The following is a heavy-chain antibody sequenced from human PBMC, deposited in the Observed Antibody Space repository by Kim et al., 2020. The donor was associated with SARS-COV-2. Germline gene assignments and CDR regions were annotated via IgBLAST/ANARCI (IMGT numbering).Heavy chain of an antibody. CDR3: SRAAGSGYIGYHYYGMDV. J-gene: IGHJ6*02. Sequence: SQTLSLTRTVSGGSIRSYYWSWIRQPPGKGLEWVGYIYYSGSTNYNPSLTSRVNLSVDTSKNQFSLKVSAVTAAGTDVYYFSRAAGSGYIGYHYYGMDVGGQGTTVTVSS. CDR1: GGSIRSYY. CDR2: IYYSGST. V-gene: IGHV4-59*01. D-gene: IGHD3-22*01.